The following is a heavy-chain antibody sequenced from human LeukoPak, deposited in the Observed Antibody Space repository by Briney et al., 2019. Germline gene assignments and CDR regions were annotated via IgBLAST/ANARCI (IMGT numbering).Heavy chain of an antibody. CDR3: AKTSSIAVPLYYFDY. V-gene: IGHV1-46*01. Sequence: ASVKVSCKAFGYTFTSNYMHWVRQAPGQGPEWMGVISPSGGSTTYAQKFQGRVTLTRDMSTSTDYLELSSLRSEDTAVYYCAKTSSIAVPLYYFDYWGQGTLVTVSS. CDR1: GYTFTSNY. D-gene: IGHD6-6*01. J-gene: IGHJ4*02. CDR2: ISPSGGST.